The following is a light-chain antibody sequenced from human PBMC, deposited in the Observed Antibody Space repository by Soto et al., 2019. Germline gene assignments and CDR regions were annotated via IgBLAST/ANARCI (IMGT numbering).Light chain of an antibody. CDR2: AAS. Sequence: IQLTQSPSSLSSFVGDGVTLTCRASQSISSYLNWYQQKPGKAPKLLIYAASSLQSGVPSRFSGSGSGTDFTLTVSSLQPEDFATYYCQQSYSAPRTFGQGTKVDI. J-gene: IGKJ1*01. CDR1: QSISSY. CDR3: QQSYSAPRT. V-gene: IGKV1-39*01.